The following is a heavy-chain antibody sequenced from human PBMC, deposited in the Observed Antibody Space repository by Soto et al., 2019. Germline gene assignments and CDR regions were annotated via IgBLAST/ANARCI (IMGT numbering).Heavy chain of an antibody. V-gene: IGHV3-21*01. CDR2: ISSSSSYI. Sequence: GGSLRLSCAASGFTFSSYSMNWVRQAPGKGLEWVSSISSSSSYIYYADSVKGRFTISRDNAKNSLYLQMNSLRAEDTAVYYCARDPADGYSSSWFFDYWGQGTLVTVSS. J-gene: IGHJ4*02. CDR1: GFTFSSYS. D-gene: IGHD6-13*01. CDR3: ARDPADGYSSSWFFDY.